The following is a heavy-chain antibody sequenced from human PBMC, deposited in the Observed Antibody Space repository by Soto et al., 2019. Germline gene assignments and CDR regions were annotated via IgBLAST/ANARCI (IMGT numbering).Heavy chain of an antibody. J-gene: IGHJ4*02. CDR2: ISLDGSNE. CDR3: AKELPGIAAAGALFDY. CDR1: GFTFSSYA. V-gene: IGHV3-30-3*01. Sequence: GGSLRLSCAASGFTFSSYALHWVRQAPGKGLEWVAVISLDGSNEYYADSVKGRFTIYRDNSKNTLYVQMNSLTTEDTAVYYCAKELPGIAAAGALFDYWGQGTLVTVS. D-gene: IGHD6-13*01.